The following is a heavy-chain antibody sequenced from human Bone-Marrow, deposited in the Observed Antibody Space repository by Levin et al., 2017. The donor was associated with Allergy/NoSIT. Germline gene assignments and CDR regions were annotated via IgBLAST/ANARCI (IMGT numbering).Heavy chain of an antibody. J-gene: IGHJ6*02. D-gene: IGHD3-3*01. CDR1: GGSFSGYY. CDR2: INHSGST. V-gene: IGHV4-34*01. Sequence: PSETLSLTCAVYGGSFSGYYWSWIRQPPGKGLARIGEINHSGSTNYNPSLKSRVTIPVDTSKNQFSLKLSSVTAADTAVYYCARGGYDFWSGYFGRLYYYYGMDVWGQGTTVTVSS. CDR3: ARGGYDFWSGYFGRLYYYYGMDV.